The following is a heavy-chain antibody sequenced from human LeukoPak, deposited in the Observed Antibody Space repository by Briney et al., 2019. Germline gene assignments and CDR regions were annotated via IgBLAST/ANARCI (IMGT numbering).Heavy chain of an antibody. J-gene: IGHJ5*02. Sequence: PGGSLRLSCAASGFTFNDYGMNWVRQAPGKGLEWVSSISSSGVYIYYADSLKGRFTISRDNAKNSLYLRMNSLRAEDTAIYFCARDFRIYYGSGSYGSRFDPWGQGTLVTVSS. D-gene: IGHD3-10*01. CDR3: ARDFRIYYGSGSYGSRFDP. CDR2: ISSSGVYI. V-gene: IGHV3-21*01. CDR1: GFTFNDYG.